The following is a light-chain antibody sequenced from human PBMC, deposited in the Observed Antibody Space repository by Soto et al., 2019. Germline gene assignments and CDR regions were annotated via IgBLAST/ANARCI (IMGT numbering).Light chain of an antibody. CDR2: GAS. CDR3: QKYGTSPRT. CDR1: QSISDT. J-gene: IGKJ1*01. V-gene: IGKV3-20*01. Sequence: IVLTQSPATLSVSPWQRATVPCRASQSISDTLAWYKQNPGQAPRLVIYGASNRATGIPDKFSGSGSGTDFTLTISRLEPEDFAVYYCQKYGTSPRTFGQGTKVDIK.